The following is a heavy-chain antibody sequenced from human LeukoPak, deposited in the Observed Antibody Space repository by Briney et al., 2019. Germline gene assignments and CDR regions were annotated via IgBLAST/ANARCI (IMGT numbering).Heavy chain of an antibody. Sequence: SETLSLTCTVSGGSISSSSYYWGWIRQPPGKGLEWIGSIYYSGSTYYNPSLKSRVTISVDTPKNQFSLKLSSVTAADTAVYYCATHGAVAANFDYWGQGTLVTVSS. CDR1: GGSISSSSYY. CDR2: IYYSGST. V-gene: IGHV4-39*01. CDR3: ATHGAVAANFDY. J-gene: IGHJ4*02. D-gene: IGHD6-19*01.